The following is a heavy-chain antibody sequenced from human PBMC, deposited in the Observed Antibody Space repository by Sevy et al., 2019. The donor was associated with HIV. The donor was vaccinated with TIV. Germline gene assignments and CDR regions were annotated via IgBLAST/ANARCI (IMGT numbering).Heavy chain of an antibody. V-gene: IGHV4-59*01. CDR1: GGSISAYY. Sequence: SETLSLTCTVSGGSISAYYLSWIRQPPGKPLEYIGYIYYTGSTNYNPSLKSRVTISVDTSKNQFSLKLNSVTAADTAVYFCARAPPVRSGDDSLNWFDPWGQGTLVTVSS. CDR2: IYYTGST. D-gene: IGHD5-12*01. J-gene: IGHJ5*02. CDR3: ARAPPVRSGDDSLNWFDP.